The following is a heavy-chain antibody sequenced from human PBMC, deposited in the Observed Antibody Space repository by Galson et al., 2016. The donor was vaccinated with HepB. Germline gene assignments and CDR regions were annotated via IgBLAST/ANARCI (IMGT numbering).Heavy chain of an antibody. Sequence: SLRLSCAASGFRFSDYNMNWVRQAPGRGLEWVAYISASSGTIYYADSVKGRFTISRDNANNSLSLRMNSLRAEDTAFYYCARPYTYYFGSGSYFDVLHYGMDVWGRGTVVTVSS. J-gene: IGHJ6*02. D-gene: IGHD3-10*01. CDR1: GFRFSDYN. CDR2: ISASSGTI. V-gene: IGHV3-48*01. CDR3: ARPYTYYFGSGSYFDVLHYGMDV.